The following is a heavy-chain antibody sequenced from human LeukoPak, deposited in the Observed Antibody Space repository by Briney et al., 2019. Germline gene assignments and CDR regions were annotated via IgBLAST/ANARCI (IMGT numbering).Heavy chain of an antibody. CDR3: ARVNYYDSSGYYDY. J-gene: IGHJ4*02. CDR2: ISAYNGNT. Sequence: GASVKVSCTASGYTFTSYGISWVRQAPGQGLEWMGWISAYNGNTNYAQKLQGRVTMTTDTSTSTAYMELRSLRSDDTAVYYCARVNYYDSSGYYDYWGQGTLVTVSS. CDR1: GYTFTSYG. V-gene: IGHV1-18*01. D-gene: IGHD3-22*01.